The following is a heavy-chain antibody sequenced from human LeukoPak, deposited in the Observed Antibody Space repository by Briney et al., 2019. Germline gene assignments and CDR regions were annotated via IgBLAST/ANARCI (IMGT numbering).Heavy chain of an antibody. CDR3: ARTGSGRDYYGMDV. D-gene: IGHD5-12*01. CDR2: IYYSGST. Sequence: SETLSLTCSVSGGSISGAYWSWIRQAPGKGLEWIGYIYYSGSTDYNPSLESRVTISIDTSKNHFSLNLTAVTAADTAIYYCARTGSGRDYYGMDVWGQGTSVTASS. CDR1: GGSISGAY. V-gene: IGHV4-59*01. J-gene: IGHJ6*02.